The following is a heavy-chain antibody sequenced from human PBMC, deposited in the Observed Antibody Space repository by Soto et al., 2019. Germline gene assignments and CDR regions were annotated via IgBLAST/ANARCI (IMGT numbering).Heavy chain of an antibody. J-gene: IGHJ5*02. D-gene: IGHD6-13*01. V-gene: IGHV5-51*01. CDR2: IYPGDSET. CDR3: ARRRAGNPDDWFDP. CDR1: GYSFSNYW. Sequence: PGESLKISCKGSGYSFSNYWIVWVRQMPGKGLEWMGIIYPGDSETKYSPSFQGQVTISADKSINTAYLRWISLKASDTAMYYCARRRAGNPDDWFDPWGQGTLVTVSS.